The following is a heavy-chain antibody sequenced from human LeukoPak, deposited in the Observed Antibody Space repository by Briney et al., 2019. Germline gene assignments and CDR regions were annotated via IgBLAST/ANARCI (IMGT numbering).Heavy chain of an antibody. CDR1: GYSFTTYW. D-gene: IGHD3-22*01. Sequence: GEYLKISCKTSGYSFTTYWIAWVRQMSGKGLQWMRIIHPGRSDIRYSPSFQGPVTISADKSNSTAYLQWSSLEASDTAMYYCTRREDRTGYSDYWGQGTLVTVSS. V-gene: IGHV5-51*01. J-gene: IGHJ4*02. CDR3: TRREDRTGYSDY. CDR2: IHPGRSDI.